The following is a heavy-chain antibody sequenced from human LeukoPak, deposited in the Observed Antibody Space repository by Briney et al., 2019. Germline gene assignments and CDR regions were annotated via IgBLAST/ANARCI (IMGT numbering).Heavy chain of an antibody. CDR3: ARLRTFYNWFDP. J-gene: IGHJ5*02. Sequence: ASVKISCKVSGYTFTDYYMHLVQQAPGKGLEWMGLVDPEDGETIYAEKFQGRVTITADTSTDTAYMELSSLRSEDTAVSYCARLRTFYNWFDPWGQGTLVTVSS. V-gene: IGHV1-69-2*01. D-gene: IGHD1-14*01. CDR1: GYTFTDYY. CDR2: VDPEDGET.